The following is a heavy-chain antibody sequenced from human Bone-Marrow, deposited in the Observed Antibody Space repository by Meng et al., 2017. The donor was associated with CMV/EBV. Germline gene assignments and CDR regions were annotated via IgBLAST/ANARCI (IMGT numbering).Heavy chain of an antibody. V-gene: IGHV3-15*01. CDR3: STDGGSW. Sequence: GGSLRLSCVASGFTFDYAWMSWVRQAQGKGLEWVGRIKSKRDGGTTAYAAPVNGRFIISRDDSKSTRFLQMNSLKVEDTAVYYCSTDGGSWWGQGTLVTVSS. CDR1: GFTFDYAW. CDR2: IKSKRDGGTT. J-gene: IGHJ4*02. D-gene: IGHD6-13*01.